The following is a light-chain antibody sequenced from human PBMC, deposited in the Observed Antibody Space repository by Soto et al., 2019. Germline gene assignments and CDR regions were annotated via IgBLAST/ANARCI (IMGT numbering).Light chain of an antibody. CDR3: HQRQSWPRT. CDR2: QTS. CDR1: QYINTR. V-gene: IGKV3-11*01. Sequence: EIVLTQSPATLSSFAGDRVTLSWGASQYINTRLAWYQHRPGQAPRLLIYQTSIRAAGIPARFSASGYGTDFNLTISDVQTEDFALYYCHQRQSWPRTFGQGTKVDIK. J-gene: IGKJ1*01.